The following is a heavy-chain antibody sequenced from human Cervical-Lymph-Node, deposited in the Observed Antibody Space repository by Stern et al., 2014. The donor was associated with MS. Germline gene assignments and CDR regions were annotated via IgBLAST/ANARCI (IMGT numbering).Heavy chain of an antibody. CDR3: ARDSTTGMDV. V-gene: IGHV1-69*01. CDR2: IVPIFGTA. CDR1: GDTFSSYA. D-gene: IGHD1-1*01. Sequence: QVQLVESGAEVKKPGSSVKVSCKTSGDTFSSYAISWVRQGPGQGLEWMGGIVPIFGTAIYAEKFQGRVTITADVSTNTAYMELSRLGSDDTAVYYCARDSTTGMDVWGQGTTVTVSS. J-gene: IGHJ6*02.